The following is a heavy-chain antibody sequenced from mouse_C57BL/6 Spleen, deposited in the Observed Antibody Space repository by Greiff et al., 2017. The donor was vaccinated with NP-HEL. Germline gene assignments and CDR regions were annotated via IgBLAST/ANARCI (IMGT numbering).Heavy chain of an antibody. V-gene: IGHV1-54*01. Sequence: QVQLQQSGAELVRPGTSVEVSCKASGYAFTNYLIEWVKQRPGQGLEWIGVINPGSGGTNYNEKFKGKATLTADKSSSTAYMQLSSLTSEDSAVYFCARSGTFFDYWGQGTTLTVSS. D-gene: IGHD3-3*01. CDR3: ARSGTFFDY. CDR1: GYAFTNYL. CDR2: INPGSGGT. J-gene: IGHJ2*01.